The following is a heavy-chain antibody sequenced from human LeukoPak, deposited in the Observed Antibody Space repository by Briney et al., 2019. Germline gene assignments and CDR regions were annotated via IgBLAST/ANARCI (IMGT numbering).Heavy chain of an antibody. CDR2: ISNSGVSS. Sequence: GGSLRLSCAASGFTFSSYGMSWVRQVPGKGLERVSGISNSGVSSFYAGSVKGRFTISRDNSKNTLYLQMNSLRGEDTAVYYCARGRYCNGGSCYFDSWGQGTLVTVSS. J-gene: IGHJ4*02. V-gene: IGHV3-23*01. CDR1: GFTFSSYG. CDR3: ARGRYCNGGSCYFDS. D-gene: IGHD2-15*01.